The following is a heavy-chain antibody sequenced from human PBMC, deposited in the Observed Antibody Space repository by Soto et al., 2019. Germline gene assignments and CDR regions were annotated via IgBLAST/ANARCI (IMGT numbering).Heavy chain of an antibody. D-gene: IGHD1-20*01. CDR1: GFSIRSHG. J-gene: IGHJ4*02. Sequence: EVHLVESGGSLVQPGGSLRLSCKASGFSIRSHGMHWVRQAPGKGPEWISYISTSSNVVNYANSVTGRFIISRDNDLNSLFLQMNSLRDDDTALYYCVREAITGHLDIWGQGALVTVSS. CDR3: VREAITGHLDI. V-gene: IGHV3-48*02. CDR2: ISTSSNVV.